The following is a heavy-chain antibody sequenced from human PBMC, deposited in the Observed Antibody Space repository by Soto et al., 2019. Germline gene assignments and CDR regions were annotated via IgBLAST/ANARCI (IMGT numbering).Heavy chain of an antibody. V-gene: IGHV2-5*01. CDR3: ARLLSVVLFAYEL. Sequence: QNTLKDSGPTLVKPTQTLTLTCTLSGFSHSPTGAAVGWIRQPPGEALEWLGHIKWNDDKYHSTSLKSRLSHSNDTSKSQVVLTVTNVGPLDRGTYYGARLLSVVLFAYELWGQGTLVTVSS. J-gene: IGHJ4*02. CDR1: GFSHSPTGAA. D-gene: IGHD3-10*02. CDR2: IKWNDDK.